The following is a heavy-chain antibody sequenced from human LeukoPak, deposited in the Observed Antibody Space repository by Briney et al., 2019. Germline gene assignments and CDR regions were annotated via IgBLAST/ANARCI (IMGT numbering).Heavy chain of an antibody. Sequence: GGSLRLSCAASGFTFSSYSMNWVRQAPGKGLEWVSYISSSSSTIYYADSVKGRFTISRDSAKNSLYLQMNSLRAEDTAVYYCARERGYSGYDYTDGAFDIWGQGTMVTVSS. CDR2: ISSSSSTI. J-gene: IGHJ3*02. CDR3: ARERGYSGYDYTDGAFDI. V-gene: IGHV3-48*04. CDR1: GFTFSSYS. D-gene: IGHD5-12*01.